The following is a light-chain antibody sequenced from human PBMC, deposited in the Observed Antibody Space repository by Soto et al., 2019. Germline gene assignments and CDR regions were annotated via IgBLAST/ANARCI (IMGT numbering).Light chain of an antibody. CDR1: QSISSS. CDR3: QQRSAWPPG. Sequence: EIVLTQSPATLSLSPGERVTLSCRASQSISSSLAWYQQQPGQAPRLLIYDASNRATAIPARFSGSGSGTDFTLTISSLEPEDFAVYYCQQRSAWPPGFGQGTRVEIK. J-gene: IGKJ5*01. V-gene: IGKV3-11*01. CDR2: DAS.